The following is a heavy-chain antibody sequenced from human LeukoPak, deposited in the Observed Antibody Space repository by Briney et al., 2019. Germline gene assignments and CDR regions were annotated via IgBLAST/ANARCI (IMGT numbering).Heavy chain of an antibody. V-gene: IGHV4-59*01. CDR1: GGSISSYY. CDR2: IYYIGST. Sequence: SETLSLTCTVSGGSISSYYWSWIRQPPGKGLEWIRYIYYIGSTNYNPSLKSRVTISVDTSKNQFSLKMSSVTAADTAVYYCARDTITMVRGAPYYYGMDVWGQGTTVTVSS. CDR3: ARDTITMVRGAPYYYGMDV. J-gene: IGHJ6*02. D-gene: IGHD3-10*01.